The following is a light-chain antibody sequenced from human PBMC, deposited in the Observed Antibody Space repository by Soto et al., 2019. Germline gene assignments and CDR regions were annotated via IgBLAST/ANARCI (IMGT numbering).Light chain of an antibody. Sequence: DIQMTQSPSTLSASVGDRVTITCRASQSINSWLAWYQQKPGKAPKRLIYEASSLERGVPSRFSGSGSGTEFTHTISSLQPDDFATYYCQQYNSYWTFGQGTKVEIK. CDR3: QQYNSYWT. V-gene: IGKV1-5*03. J-gene: IGKJ1*01. CDR1: QSINSW. CDR2: EAS.